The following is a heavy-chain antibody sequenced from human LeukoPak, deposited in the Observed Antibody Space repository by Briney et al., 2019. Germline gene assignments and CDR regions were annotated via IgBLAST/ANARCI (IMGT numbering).Heavy chain of an antibody. CDR3: AELYYYDSSGYYYEYFQH. J-gene: IGHJ1*01. CDR2: IIPIFGIA. D-gene: IGHD3-22*01. V-gene: IGHV1-69*04. Sequence: ASVQVSCKASGGTFSSYAISWVRQAPGQGLEWMGRIIPIFGIANYAQKFQGRVTITADKSTSTAYMELSSLRSEDTAVYYCAELYYYDSSGYYYEYFQHWGQGTLVTVSS. CDR1: GGTFSSYA.